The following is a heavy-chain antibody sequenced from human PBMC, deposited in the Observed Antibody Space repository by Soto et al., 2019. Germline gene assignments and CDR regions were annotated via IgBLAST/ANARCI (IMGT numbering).Heavy chain of an antibody. CDR3: ARGHYDILTGPFDY. CDR2: ISSSSSTI. CDR1: GFTFSSYS. D-gene: IGHD3-9*01. Sequence: PGGSLRLSCAASGFTFSSYSMNWVRQAPGKGLEWVSYISSSSSTIYYADSVTGRFTISRDNAKDSLYLQMNSLRDEDTAVYYCARGHYDILTGPFDYWGQGTLVTVSS. J-gene: IGHJ4*02. V-gene: IGHV3-48*02.